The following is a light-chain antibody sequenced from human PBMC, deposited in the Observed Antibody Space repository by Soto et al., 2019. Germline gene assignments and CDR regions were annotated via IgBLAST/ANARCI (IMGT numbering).Light chain of an antibody. CDR2: GAS. V-gene: IGKV3-20*01. CDR1: QSVSSTY. J-gene: IGKJ1*01. Sequence: EIVLTQSPGTLSLSPGERATLSCRASQSVSSTYLAWYQQKPGQPPRLLIYGASNRATGIPDRFSGSGSGTEFTLTISRLEPEDFAVYYCQQYDRSRRTFGEGARVDI. CDR3: QQYDRSRRT.